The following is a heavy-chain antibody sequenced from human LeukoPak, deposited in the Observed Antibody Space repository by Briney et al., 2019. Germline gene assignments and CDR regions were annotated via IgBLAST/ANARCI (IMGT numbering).Heavy chain of an antibody. D-gene: IGHD2-8*02. J-gene: IGHJ3*02. Sequence: PSETLSLTCTVSGGSISSYYWSWIRQPPGKGLEWIGYIYYSGSTNYNPSLKSRVTISVDTSKNQFSLKLSSVTAADTAVHYCAAGRGAAFDIWGQGTMVTVSS. V-gene: IGHV4-59*08. CDR2: IYYSGST. CDR3: AAGRGAAFDI. CDR1: GGSISSYY.